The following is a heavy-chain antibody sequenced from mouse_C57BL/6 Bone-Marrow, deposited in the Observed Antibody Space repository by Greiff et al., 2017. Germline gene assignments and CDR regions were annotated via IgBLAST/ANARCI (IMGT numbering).Heavy chain of an antibody. D-gene: IGHD1-1*01. CDR1: GYTFTSYW. J-gene: IGHJ3*01. CDR2: IHPSDSDT. V-gene: IGHV1-74*01. Sequence: VQLQQPGAELVKPGASVKVSCKASGYTFTSYWMPWVKQRPGQGLELIGRIHPSDSDTNYNQTFKGKATLTIDKSSSTAYMQLSSLTSEDSAVYYSAMGITTVVAPFAYWGQGTLVTVSA. CDR3: AMGITTVVAPFAY.